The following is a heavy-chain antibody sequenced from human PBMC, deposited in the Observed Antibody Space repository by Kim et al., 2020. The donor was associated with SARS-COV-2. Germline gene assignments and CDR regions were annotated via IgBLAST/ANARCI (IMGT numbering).Heavy chain of an antibody. V-gene: IGHV3-7*01. Sequence: GGSLRLSCAASGFTISSDWMSWVRQAPGKGPEWVANINQDGSEKYYVDSVKGRFTISRDNAKNSLYLQMNSLRAEATAVYYCARANTWGRGTLLTVSS. CDR3: ARANT. J-gene: IGHJ4*02. CDR2: INQDGSEK. CDR1: GFTISSDW.